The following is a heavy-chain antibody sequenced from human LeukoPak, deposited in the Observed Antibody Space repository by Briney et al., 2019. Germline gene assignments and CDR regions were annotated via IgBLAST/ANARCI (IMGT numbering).Heavy chain of an antibody. D-gene: IGHD2-15*01. Sequence: GGSLRLSCAASGFTFTSYSMNWVRQAPGKGLEWVSSISSSSSYIYYADSVKGRFTISRDNAKNSLYLQMNSLRAEDTDVYYCARDHDRYCSGGSCPEFDYWGQGTLVTVSS. CDR2: ISSSSSYI. J-gene: IGHJ4*02. V-gene: IGHV3-21*01. CDR3: ARDHDRYCSGGSCPEFDY. CDR1: GFTFTSYS.